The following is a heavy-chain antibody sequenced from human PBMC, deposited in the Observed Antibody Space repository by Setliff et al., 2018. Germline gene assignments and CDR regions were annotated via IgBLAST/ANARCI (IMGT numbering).Heavy chain of an antibody. V-gene: IGHV1-8*02. CDR3: ARGAPGRYCSGGSCSYFDY. CDR2: MNPNTGNT. D-gene: IGHD2-15*01. Sequence: ASVKVSCKASGYTFTSYDINWVRQATGQGLEWMGRMNPNTGNTGYAQKFQGRVTMTRNTSMSTAYMELSSLRSEDTAVYYCARGAPGRYCSGGSCSYFDYWGQGILVTVSS. J-gene: IGHJ4*02. CDR1: GYTFTSYD.